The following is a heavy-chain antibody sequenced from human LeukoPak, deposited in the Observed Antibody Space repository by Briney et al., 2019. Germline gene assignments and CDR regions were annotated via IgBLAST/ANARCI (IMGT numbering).Heavy chain of an antibody. Sequence: PSDTLSLPCTVSGASISPYYGSWIREPPGKGLEGIRDIYYSGSTDYTTSPKSRGTRSVDTTKNQFSLTLGSVTAADTAVYYCAKGGPARPYYYGSGSYPYYFDYWGQGTLVTVSS. CDR1: GASISPYY. V-gene: IGHV4-59*12. J-gene: IGHJ4*02. CDR2: IYYSGST. D-gene: IGHD3-10*01. CDR3: AKGGPARPYYYGSGSYPYYFDY.